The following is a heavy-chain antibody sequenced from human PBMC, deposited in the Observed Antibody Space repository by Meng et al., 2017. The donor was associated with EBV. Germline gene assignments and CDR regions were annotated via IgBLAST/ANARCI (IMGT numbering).Heavy chain of an antibody. Sequence: EVQLEEAGGGLVKPGESLRLSCAASGFTLRRYSMNWVRLAPGKGLEWVSSISSNSIDIYYADLVKGRFTISRDNAKNSLFLQMNSLRAEDTAVYYCARDRTSNRFDYWGQGTLVTVSS. CDR1: GFTLRRYS. CDR2: ISSNSIDI. CDR3: ARDRTSNRFDY. D-gene: IGHD2-8*01. V-gene: IGHV3-21*01. J-gene: IGHJ4*02.